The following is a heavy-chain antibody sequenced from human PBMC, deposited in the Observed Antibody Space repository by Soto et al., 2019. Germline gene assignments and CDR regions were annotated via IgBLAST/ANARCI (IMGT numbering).Heavy chain of an antibody. CDR1: GFTFSSHA. Sequence: EVQLLESGGGLVQPGGSLRLSCAASGFTFSSHAMSWVRQAPGKGLEWVSAISGNGDNTYYADSVKGRFTISRDNSKNPLDMQMNSPRAEATAGYYCAKDQAGDERVVPHTITHYESSGSFDYWGQGTLFTVSS. J-gene: IGHJ4*02. CDR3: AKDQAGDERVVPHTITHYESSGSFDY. D-gene: IGHD3-22*01. V-gene: IGHV3-23*01. CDR2: ISGNGDNT.